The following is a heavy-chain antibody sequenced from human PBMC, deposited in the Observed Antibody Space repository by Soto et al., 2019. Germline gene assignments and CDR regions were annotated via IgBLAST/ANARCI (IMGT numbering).Heavy chain of an antibody. Sequence: SETLSLTCTVSGGSISSGDYYWSWIRQPPGKGLEWIGYIYYSGSTYYNPSLKSRVTISVDTSKNQFSLKLSSVTAADTAVYYCARLSLVDILTGLDPWGQGTLVTVSS. J-gene: IGHJ5*02. D-gene: IGHD3-9*01. CDR2: IYYSGST. CDR3: ARLSLVDILTGLDP. V-gene: IGHV4-30-4*01. CDR1: GGSISSGDYY.